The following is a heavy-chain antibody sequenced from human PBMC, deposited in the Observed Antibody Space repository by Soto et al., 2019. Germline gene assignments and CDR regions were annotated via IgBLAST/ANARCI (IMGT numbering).Heavy chain of an antibody. Sequence: QVQLQESGPGLVKPSGTLSLTCAVSGVSISSNNWWSWVRQPPGKGLGWIGEIYHTGSTYYNPSLKSRVTISVDKAKNHFSLKLSSVTAAATAVYYCARSDNYYGMDVWGQGTTVTVSS. V-gene: IGHV4-4*02. CDR3: ARSDNYYGMDV. D-gene: IGHD2-15*01. J-gene: IGHJ6*02. CDR2: IYHTGST. CDR1: GVSISSNNW.